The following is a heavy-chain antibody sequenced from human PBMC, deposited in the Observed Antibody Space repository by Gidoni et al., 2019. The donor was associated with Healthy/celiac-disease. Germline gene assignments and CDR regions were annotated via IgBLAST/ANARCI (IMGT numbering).Heavy chain of an antibody. CDR2: MNPNSGNT. CDR3: ARDSSQYMMDV. V-gene: IGHV1-8*01. Sequence: QVQLVTSGAEMQTPGPSLKVSCTASRYTFTRYDINWVRQATGQGFEWMGWMNPNSGNTGYAQKYQGRVTMTRNTSISTAYMELSSLRSEDTAVYDCARDSSQYMMDVWGQGTTVTVSS. D-gene: IGHD6-13*01. CDR1: RYTFTRYD. J-gene: IGHJ6*02.